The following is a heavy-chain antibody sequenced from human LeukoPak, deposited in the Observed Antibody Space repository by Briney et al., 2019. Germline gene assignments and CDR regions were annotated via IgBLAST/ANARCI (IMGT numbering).Heavy chain of an antibody. CDR1: GYTFTSYD. J-gene: IGHJ6*02. Sequence: ASVKVSCKASGYTFTSYDINWVRQATGQGLEWMGWMNPNSGNTGYAQKFQGRVTMTRNTSISTAYMELSSLRSEDTAVYYCARVVPRGGLLWFGKKGDYYYGMDVWGQGTTVTVSS. CDR2: MNPNSGNT. CDR3: ARVVPRGGLLWFGKKGDYYYGMDV. V-gene: IGHV1-8*01. D-gene: IGHD3-10*01.